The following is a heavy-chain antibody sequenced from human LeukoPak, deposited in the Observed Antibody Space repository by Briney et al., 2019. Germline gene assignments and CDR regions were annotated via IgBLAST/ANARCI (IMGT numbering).Heavy chain of an antibody. CDR1: GGSISSYY. V-gene: IGHV4-59*01. J-gene: IGHJ4*02. Sequence: SETLSLTCRVSGGSISSYYWGWIRQPPGKRLQWIGYVSNSGRTDYNPSLKSRVTISIDTSRNQFSLRLRSVTAADTAVYFCARENDRYGRIDYWGRGTLVTVTS. D-gene: IGHD5-18*01. CDR2: VSNSGRT. CDR3: ARENDRYGRIDY.